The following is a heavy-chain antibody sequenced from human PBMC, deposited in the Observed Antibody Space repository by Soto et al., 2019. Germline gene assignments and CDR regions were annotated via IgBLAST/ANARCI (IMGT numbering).Heavy chain of an antibody. J-gene: IGHJ5*01. CDR2: INSDGSST. CDR1: GFTFTGYW. CDR3: ASGLVEYSSSWFDY. Sequence: GGSLRLSCAASGFTFTGYWMHWVRQAPGKGLVWVSRINSDGSSTNYADSVKGRFTISRDNAKNMVHLQMNSLRAEDTAVYYCASGLVEYSSSWFDYWGQGTPVTVSS. D-gene: IGHD6-13*01. V-gene: IGHV3-74*01.